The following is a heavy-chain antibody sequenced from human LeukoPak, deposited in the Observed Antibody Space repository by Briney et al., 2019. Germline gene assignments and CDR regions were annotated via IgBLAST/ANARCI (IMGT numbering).Heavy chain of an antibody. Sequence: QPGGSLRLSCAASGFTVSSSYMNWVRQAPGKGLEWVSLIFSGGGTYYADSAKGRFTISRDNSKNTLFLQMNSLRAEDTAVYYCARGGVVYPDSFDIWGRGTMVTVSS. J-gene: IGHJ3*02. V-gene: IGHV3-66*01. CDR2: IFSGGGT. CDR1: GFTVSSSY. D-gene: IGHD2-15*01. CDR3: ARGGVVYPDSFDI.